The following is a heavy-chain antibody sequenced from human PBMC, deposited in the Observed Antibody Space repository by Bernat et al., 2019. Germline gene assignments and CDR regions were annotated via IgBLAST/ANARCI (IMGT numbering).Heavy chain of an antibody. V-gene: IGHV1-18*01. Sequence: QVQLVQSGAEVKKPGASVKVSCKASGYTFTSYGISWVRQAPGQGLEWMGWISAYNGNTNYAQKLQGRVTMTTDTSTSTDYMELRSLRSDDTAVYYCARVGTGEGPLYYFDYWGQGTLVTVSS. CDR2: ISAYNGNT. CDR3: ARVGTGEGPLYYFDY. CDR1: GYTFTSYG. D-gene: IGHD1-1*01. J-gene: IGHJ4*02.